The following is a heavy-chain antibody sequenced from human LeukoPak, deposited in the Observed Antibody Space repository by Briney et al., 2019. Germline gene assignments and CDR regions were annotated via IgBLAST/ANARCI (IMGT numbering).Heavy chain of an antibody. V-gene: IGHV3-7*01. CDR3: ARAPLGGNAKLYYYYMDV. J-gene: IGHJ6*03. D-gene: IGHD1-26*01. CDR1: GFTFSSYW. Sequence: GGSLRLSCAASGFTFSSYWMSWVRQAPGKGLEWVANIKQDGSEKYYVDSVKGRFTISRDNAKNSLYLQMNSLRAEDTAVYYCARAPLGGNAKLYYYYMDVWGKGTTVTVSS. CDR2: IKQDGSEK.